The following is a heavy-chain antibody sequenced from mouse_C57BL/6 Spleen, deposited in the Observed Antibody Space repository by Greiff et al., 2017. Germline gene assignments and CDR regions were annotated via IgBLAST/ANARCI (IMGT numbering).Heavy chain of an antibody. CDR1: GYTFTSYW. J-gene: IGHJ2*01. Sequence: QVQLQQPGTELVKPGASVKLSCKASGYTFTSYWMHWVQQRPGQGLGWIGNINPSNGGTNYNEKFKSKATLTVDKSSSTAYMQLSSLTSEDSAVYYCARKRSSSGYDYWGQGTTLTVSS. CDR2: INPSNGGT. V-gene: IGHV1-53*01. D-gene: IGHD3-2*02. CDR3: ARKRSSSGYDY.